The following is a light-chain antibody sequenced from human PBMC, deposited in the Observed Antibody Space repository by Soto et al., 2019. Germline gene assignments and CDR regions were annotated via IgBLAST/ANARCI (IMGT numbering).Light chain of an antibody. V-gene: IGLV4-60*02. CDR1: SGHSSYI. CDR2: LEGSGSY. J-gene: IGLJ3*02. CDR3: ETWDFNTRV. Sequence: QLVLTQSSSASASLGSSVKRTCTLSSGHSSYIIAWHQQQPGKAPRYLMKLEGSGSYNKGSGVPDRFSGSSSGADRYLTISNLQFEDEADYYCETWDFNTRVFGGGTQLTVL.